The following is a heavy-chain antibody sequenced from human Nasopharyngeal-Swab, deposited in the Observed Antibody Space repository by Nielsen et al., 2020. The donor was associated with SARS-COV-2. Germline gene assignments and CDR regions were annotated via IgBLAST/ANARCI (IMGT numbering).Heavy chain of an antibody. Sequence: ASVKVSCKASGYTFTSNVLNWVRQAPGQGLEWMGWMNPHIGNTGYAQKFQGRVTMARNTSISTAYMELNSLRSEDTAVYYCARGVGGYFDLWGRGTLVTVSS. V-gene: IGHV1-8*02. J-gene: IGHJ2*01. CDR3: ARGVGGYFDL. CDR1: GYTFTSNV. D-gene: IGHD1-26*01. CDR2: MNPHIGNT.